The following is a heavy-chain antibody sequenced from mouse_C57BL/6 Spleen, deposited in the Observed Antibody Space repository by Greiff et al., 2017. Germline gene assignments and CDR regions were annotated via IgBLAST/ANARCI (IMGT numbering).Heavy chain of an antibody. J-gene: IGHJ2*01. CDR1: GFTFSSYG. CDR3: AREGDHYSIFDY. D-gene: IGHD2-5*01. V-gene: IGHV5-6*01. CDR2: ISSGGSYT. Sequence: EVQGVESGGDLVKPGGSLKLSCAASGFTFSSYGMSWVRQTPDKRLEWVATISSGGSYTYYPDSVKGRFTISRDNAKNTLYLQMSSLKSEDTAMYYCAREGDHYSIFDYWGQGTTLTVSS.